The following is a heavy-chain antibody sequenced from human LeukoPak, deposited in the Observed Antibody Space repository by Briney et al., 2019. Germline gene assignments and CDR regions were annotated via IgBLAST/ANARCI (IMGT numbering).Heavy chain of an antibody. CDR3: ASQSPMVRGDGYWFDP. V-gene: IGHV5-10-1*01. CDR2: IDPSDSYT. J-gene: IGHJ5*02. D-gene: IGHD3-10*01. Sequence: GEPLKISCKASGYSFTSYWISGVRQLPGKGLEWLGRIDPSDSYTNYSPSYQGHVTISADKSISTAYLQWSSLKASDTAMYYCASQSPMVRGDGYWFDPWGQGTLVTVSS. CDR1: GYSFTSYW.